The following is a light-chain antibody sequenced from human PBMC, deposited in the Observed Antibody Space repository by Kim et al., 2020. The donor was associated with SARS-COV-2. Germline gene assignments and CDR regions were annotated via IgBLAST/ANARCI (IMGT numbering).Light chain of an antibody. V-gene: IGKV1-33*01. J-gene: IGKJ3*01. CDR1: QGIKKC. CDR3: QQCDELPFT. CDR2: DES. Sequence: ASVRDRVTITCQARQGIKKCLHWYQQTPGKAPKLLIYDESNLEAGVPSRFSGSGSGTDFTLTISSLQPEDIATYYCQQCDELPFTFGPGTKVDIK.